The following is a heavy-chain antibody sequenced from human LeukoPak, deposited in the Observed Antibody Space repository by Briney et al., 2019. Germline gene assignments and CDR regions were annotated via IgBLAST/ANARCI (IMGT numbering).Heavy chain of an antibody. Sequence: GGSLRLSCAASGFPFGSYWMHWVRQAPGKGLMWVSRVKHDGSGASYADSVKGRFTISRDNARNTLYLEMNSLRADDTAVYYCARDSETSYWGWGQGTLVTVSS. CDR3: ARDSETSYWG. D-gene: IGHD7-27*01. J-gene: IGHJ4*02. CDR1: GFPFGSYW. V-gene: IGHV3-74*01. CDR2: VKHDGSGA.